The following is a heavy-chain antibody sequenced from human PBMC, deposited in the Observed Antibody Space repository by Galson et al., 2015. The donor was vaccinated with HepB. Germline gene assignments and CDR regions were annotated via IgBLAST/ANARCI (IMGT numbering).Heavy chain of an antibody. Sequence: SLRLSCAVSGFPFSNFWMTWVRQAPGKGLEWVANIKQDVNEKYYVDSVKGRFTISRDNAKNSPYLQMNSLRVEDTAVYYCARRADFWSGYFGYYYHYMDVWGKGTTVTVSS. D-gene: IGHD3-3*01. CDR2: IKQDVNEK. J-gene: IGHJ6*03. V-gene: IGHV3-7*01. CDR3: ARRADFWSGYFGYYYHYMDV. CDR1: GFPFSNFW.